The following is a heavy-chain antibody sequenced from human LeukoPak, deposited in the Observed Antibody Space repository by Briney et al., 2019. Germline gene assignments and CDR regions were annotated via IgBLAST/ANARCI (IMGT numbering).Heavy chain of an antibody. CDR3: ARDVGGVIVVVIPNFDY. V-gene: IGHV1-2*02. CDR1: GYTFTGYY. J-gene: IGHJ4*02. D-gene: IGHD3-22*01. CDR2: INPNSGGT. Sequence: ASVKVSCKASGYTFTGYYMHLVRQAPGQGLEWMGWINPNSGGTNYAQKFQGRVTMTRDTSISTAYMELSRLRSDDTAVYYCARDVGGVIVVVIPNFDYWGQGTLVTVSS.